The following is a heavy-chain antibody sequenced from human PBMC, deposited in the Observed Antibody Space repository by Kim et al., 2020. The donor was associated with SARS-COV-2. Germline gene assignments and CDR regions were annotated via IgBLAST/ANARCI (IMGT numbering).Heavy chain of an antibody. D-gene: IGHD3-10*01. Sequence: NDADSAKGRFTISRDKSKNTLYLQMNSLRAEDMAVYYCAIGSHYYAILSWGQGNLVTVSS. V-gene: IGHV3-30*01. J-gene: IGHJ4*02. CDR3: AIGSHYYAILS.